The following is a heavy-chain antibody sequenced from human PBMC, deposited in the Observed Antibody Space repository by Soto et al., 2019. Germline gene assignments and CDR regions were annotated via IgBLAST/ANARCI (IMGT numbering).Heavy chain of an antibody. J-gene: IGHJ4*02. CDR3: AVYYIAAAGYYFDY. V-gene: IGHV4-39*01. D-gene: IGHD6-13*01. Sequence: SETLSLTCTVSGGSISSSSYYWGWIRQPPGKGLEWIGSIYYSGSTYYNPSLKSRVTISVDTSKNQFSLKLSSVTAADTAVYYCAVYYIAAAGYYFDYWGQGTLVTVSS. CDR2: IYYSGST. CDR1: GGSISSSSYY.